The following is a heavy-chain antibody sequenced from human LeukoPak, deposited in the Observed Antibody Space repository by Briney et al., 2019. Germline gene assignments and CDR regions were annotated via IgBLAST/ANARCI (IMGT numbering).Heavy chain of an antibody. Sequence: PGGSLRLSWAASGFSFSDAWMTWVRQAPGKGLEWVSRINSDGSSITYADSVKGRFTISRDNAKNTLYLQMNSLRVEDTAVYYCAREGRVSGYDFDCWGQGTLVTVSS. CDR3: AREGRVSGYDFDC. V-gene: IGHV3-74*03. D-gene: IGHD5-12*01. CDR2: INSDGSSI. CDR1: GFSFSDAW. J-gene: IGHJ4*02.